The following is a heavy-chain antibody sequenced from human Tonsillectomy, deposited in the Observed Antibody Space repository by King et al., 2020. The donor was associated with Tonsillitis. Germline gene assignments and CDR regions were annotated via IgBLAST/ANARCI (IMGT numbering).Heavy chain of an antibody. J-gene: IGHJ4*02. D-gene: IGHD1-14*01. CDR3: ARGPRLVVPAD. CDR1: GGSFSGYY. V-gene: IGHV4-34*01. CDR2: INHSGSS. Sequence: VQLQQWGAGLLKPSETLSLTCAVYGGSFSGYYWSWIRQPPGKGLEWIGEINHSGSSNSNPSPKSRVTISVDTSKNQFSITLSSVPAADTAVYYCARGPRLVVPADWGQGTLVTVSS.